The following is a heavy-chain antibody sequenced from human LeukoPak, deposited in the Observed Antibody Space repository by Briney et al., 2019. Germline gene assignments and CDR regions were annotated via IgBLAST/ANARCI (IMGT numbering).Heavy chain of an antibody. CDR3: VREYSSSNFDY. CDR2: ISPNGDVT. Sequence: ASVKVSCKASGYTFSAYYMHWVRQAPEQGLEWMAWISPNGDVTHYAQNFQGRVTMTRDTSITTAYMELSSLRSDDTAVYYCVREYSSSNFDYWGQGTLVTVSS. D-gene: IGHD6-6*01. CDR1: GYTFSAYY. V-gene: IGHV1-2*02. J-gene: IGHJ4*02.